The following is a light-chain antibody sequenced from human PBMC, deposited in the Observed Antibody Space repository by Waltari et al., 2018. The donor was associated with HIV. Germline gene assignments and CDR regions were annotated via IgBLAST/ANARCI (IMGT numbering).Light chain of an antibody. J-gene: IGLJ3*02. V-gene: IGLV1-44*01. CDR1: SSNIGSNT. CDR3: AAWDDSLNGWV. CDR2: RNN. Sequence: QSVLTQPPSASGTPGPRVTISCSGSSSNIGSNTVNWSQQRPGKAPKLLIYRNNQRPSGGPDRFSGSKSGTSVSLAISGLQSEDDTDYYCAAWDDSLNGWVFGGGTKLTVL.